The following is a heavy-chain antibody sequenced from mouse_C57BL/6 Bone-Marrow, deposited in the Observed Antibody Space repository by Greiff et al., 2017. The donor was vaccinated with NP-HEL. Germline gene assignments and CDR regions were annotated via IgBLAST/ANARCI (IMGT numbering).Heavy chain of an antibody. Sequence: VQLQQPGAELVKPGASVKLSCKASGYTFTSYWMQWVKQRPGQGLEWIGEIDPSDSYTNYNQKFKAKATLTVDTSSSTAYMQLSSLTSEDSAVYYCAGSLLWYFDYWGQGTTLTVSS. J-gene: IGHJ2*01. CDR3: AGSLLWYFDY. V-gene: IGHV1-50*01. CDR1: GYTFTSYW. D-gene: IGHD2-1*01. CDR2: IDPSDSYT.